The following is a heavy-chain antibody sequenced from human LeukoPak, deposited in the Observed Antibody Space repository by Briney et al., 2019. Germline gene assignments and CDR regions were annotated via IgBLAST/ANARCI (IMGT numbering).Heavy chain of an antibody. CDR1: GGSISSGDYY. V-gene: IGHV4-61*02. D-gene: IGHD1-1*01. J-gene: IGHJ4*02. CDR2: IYTSGST. Sequence: SETLSLTCTVSGGSISSGDYYWSWIRQPAGKGLEWIGRIYTSGSTNYNPSLKSRVTISVDTSKNQFSLILSSVTAADTAVYYCAGQLERRQNFDYWGQGTLATVSS. CDR3: AGQLERRQNFDY.